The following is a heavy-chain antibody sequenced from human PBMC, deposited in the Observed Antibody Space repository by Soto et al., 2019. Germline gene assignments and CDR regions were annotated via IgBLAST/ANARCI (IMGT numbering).Heavy chain of an antibody. Sequence: QVQLVQSGAEVKKPGASVKVSCNASGYTFINYYIHWVRQAPGQGLEWMGMINPSGGSTSYAQKCQGRVTMTSDTSTRTVYMELSSLRSEDTAVYYCARNDKSGLDYWGQGTLVTVSS. CDR3: ARNDKSGLDY. CDR2: INPSGGST. CDR1: GYTFINYY. J-gene: IGHJ4*02. D-gene: IGHD1-1*01. V-gene: IGHV1-46*01.